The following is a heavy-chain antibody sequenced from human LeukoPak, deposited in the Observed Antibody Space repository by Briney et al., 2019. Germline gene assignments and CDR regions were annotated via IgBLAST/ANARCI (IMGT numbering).Heavy chain of an antibody. J-gene: IGHJ6*03. V-gene: IGHV3-30*02. CDR2: IRYDGSNK. D-gene: IGHD5-12*01. CDR1: GFTFSSYG. CDR3: AKGGGYESQYYYYYLDV. Sequence: GGSLRLSCAASGFTFSSYGMHWVRQAPGKGLEWVAFIRYDGSNKYYADSVKGRFTISRDNSKNTLYLQMKSLRAEDTAVYYCAKGGGYESQYYYYYLDVWGKGTTVTISS.